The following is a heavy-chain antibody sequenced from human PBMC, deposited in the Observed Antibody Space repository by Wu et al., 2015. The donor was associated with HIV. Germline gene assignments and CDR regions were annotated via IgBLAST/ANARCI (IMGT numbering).Heavy chain of an antibody. J-gene: IGHJ4*02. V-gene: IGHV1-8*01. CDR3: AGGSFCGRDCYSYCDS. D-gene: IGHD2-21*01. CDR2: MNPKSGST. Sequence: QVQLLQSGPEVRKPGASVKVSCKVSGYTFNIFNINWVRQVSGLGLEWMGWMNPKSGSTGYSQKFQGRVSMTRDTSVSTAYLEVNRLASEDTAVYFCAGGSFCGRDCYSYCDSWGQGTLVAVSS. CDR1: GYTFNIFN.